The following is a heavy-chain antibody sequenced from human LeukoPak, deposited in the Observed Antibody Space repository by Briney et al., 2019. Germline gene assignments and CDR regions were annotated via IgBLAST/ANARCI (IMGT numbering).Heavy chain of an antibody. CDR3: ARGRGTTVTTQASQLGRRGKRYYFDY. V-gene: IGHV4-39*07. J-gene: IGHJ4*02. Sequence: SETLSLTCTVSGGSISSSSYYWGWIRQPPGKGLEWIGSIYYSGSTYYNPSLKSRVTISVDTSKNQFSLKLSSVTAADTAVYYCARGRGTTVTTQASQLGRRGKRYYFDYWGQGTLVTVSS. CDR1: GGSISSSSYY. CDR2: IYYSGST. D-gene: IGHD4-11*01.